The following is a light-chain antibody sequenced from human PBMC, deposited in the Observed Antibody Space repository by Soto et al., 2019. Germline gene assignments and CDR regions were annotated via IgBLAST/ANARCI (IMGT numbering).Light chain of an antibody. CDR3: AAWDDSLGAYV. CDR2: TNN. Sequence: QSVLTQPPSVSATPGQRVTISCSGSNSNIGTNTVNWYQQLQGTAPRLLIYTNNQRPSGVPQRFSGSKTGTSASLAIGGLQSEDGADYYCAAWDDSLGAYVFGTGTKVTVL. J-gene: IGLJ1*01. CDR1: NSNIGTNT. V-gene: IGLV1-44*01.